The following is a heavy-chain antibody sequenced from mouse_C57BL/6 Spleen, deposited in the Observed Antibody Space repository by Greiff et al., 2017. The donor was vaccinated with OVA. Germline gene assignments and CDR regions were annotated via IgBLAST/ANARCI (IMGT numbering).Heavy chain of an antibody. V-gene: IGHV3-1*01. Sequence: EVQLQQSGPGMVKPSQSLSLTCTVTGYSITSGYDWHWIRHFPGNKLEWMGYISYSGSTNYNPSLKSRISITHDKSKNHFFLKLNSVTTEDTATDYCARGGYYGYAMDYGGQGTSVTVSS. CDR2: ISYSGST. CDR1: GYSITSGYD. J-gene: IGHJ4*01. D-gene: IGHD1-1*01. CDR3: ARGGYYGYAMDY.